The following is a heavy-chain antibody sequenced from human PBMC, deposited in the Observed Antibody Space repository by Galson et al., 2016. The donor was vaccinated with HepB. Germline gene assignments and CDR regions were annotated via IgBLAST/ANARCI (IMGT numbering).Heavy chain of an antibody. Sequence: SLRLSCAVSRFTFGSYAMRWVRQAPGKGLEWVSSISDNAGSTYYADSVKGRFTISRDNSKNTLYVQLNSLRVEDTAVYYCARDVLRYFDWLLSYGMDVWGQGTTVTVSS. J-gene: IGHJ6*02. D-gene: IGHD3-9*01. CDR2: ISDNAGST. CDR1: RFTFGSYA. V-gene: IGHV3-23*01. CDR3: ARDVLRYFDWLLSYGMDV.